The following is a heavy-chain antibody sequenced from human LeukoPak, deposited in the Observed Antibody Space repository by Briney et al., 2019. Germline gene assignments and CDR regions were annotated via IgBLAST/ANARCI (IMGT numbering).Heavy chain of an antibody. CDR3: VKSAAAKAWFDP. D-gene: IGHD6-13*01. Sequence: GGSLRLSCAASGFTFSSYSMNWVRQAPGKGLEWVSSISSSSSYIYYADSVKGRFTISRDNAKNSLYLQMNSLRAEDTAVYYCVKSAAAKAWFDPWGQGTLVTVSS. CDR2: ISSSSSYI. CDR1: GFTFSSYS. J-gene: IGHJ5*02. V-gene: IGHV3-21*01.